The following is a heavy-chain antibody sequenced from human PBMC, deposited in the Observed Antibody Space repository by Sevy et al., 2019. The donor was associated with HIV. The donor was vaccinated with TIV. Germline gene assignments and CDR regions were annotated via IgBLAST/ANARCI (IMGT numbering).Heavy chain of an antibody. J-gene: IGHJ4*02. CDR3: ARESIGATGDFDY. CDR1: GGSLNNYF. Sequence: GSLRLSCTVSGGSLNNYFWSWLRQPPGKGLEWIGYMYSSGSTNYNPSLKSRVTISVDTSKNQFSLKVRSVTAADTAVYYCARESIGATGDFDYWGQGTLVTVSS. V-gene: IGHV4-59*01. D-gene: IGHD1-1*01. CDR2: MYSSGST.